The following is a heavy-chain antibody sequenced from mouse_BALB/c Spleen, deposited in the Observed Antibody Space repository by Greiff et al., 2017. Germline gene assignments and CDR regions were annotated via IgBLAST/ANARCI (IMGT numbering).Heavy chain of an antibody. V-gene: IGHV14-3*02. CDR1: GFNIKDTY. Sequence: EVMLVESGAELVKPGASVKLSCTASGFNIKDTYMHWVKQRPEQGLEWIGRIDPANGNTKYDPKFQGKATITADTSSNTAYLQLSSLTSEDTAVYYCASVTVVEGYLGQGTTLTVSS. CDR2: IDPANGNT. CDR3: ASVTVVEGY. J-gene: IGHJ2*01. D-gene: IGHD1-1*01.